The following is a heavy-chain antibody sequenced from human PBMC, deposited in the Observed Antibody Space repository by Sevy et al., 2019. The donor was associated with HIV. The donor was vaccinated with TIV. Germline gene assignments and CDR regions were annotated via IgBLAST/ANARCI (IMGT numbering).Heavy chain of an antibody. CDR3: TTNRTGDFYWFGSGVYYFDY. CDR1: GFTFSNAW. CDR2: IKSKTDGGTT. D-gene: IGHD3-9*01. Sequence: GGSLRLSCAASGFTFSNAWMSWVRQAPGKGLEWVGRIKSKTDGGTTDYAGPVKSRFTISRDDSKNTLYMQMNSLKTDDTAVYYCTTNRTGDFYWFGSGVYYFDYWGQGTLVTVSS. J-gene: IGHJ4*02. V-gene: IGHV3-15*01.